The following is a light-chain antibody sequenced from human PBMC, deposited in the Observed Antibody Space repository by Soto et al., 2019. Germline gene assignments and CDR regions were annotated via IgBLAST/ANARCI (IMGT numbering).Light chain of an antibody. J-gene: IGLJ1*01. CDR1: SSDVGSYNL. Sequence: SVLTQPASVSGSPGQSITISCTGTSSDVGSYNLVSWYQQHPGKAPKLMIYEVSKRPSGVSNRFSGSKSGNTASLTISGLQAEDEADYYCCSHAGSYYVFGTGTKVTVL. V-gene: IGLV2-23*02. CDR2: EVS. CDR3: CSHAGSYYV.